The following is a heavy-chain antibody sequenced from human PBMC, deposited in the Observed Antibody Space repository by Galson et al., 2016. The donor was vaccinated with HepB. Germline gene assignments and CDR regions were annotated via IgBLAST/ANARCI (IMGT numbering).Heavy chain of an antibody. CDR3: AHRPLWGRLHDSFDI. V-gene: IGHV2-5*02. CDR1: GFSLSTGGVG. Sequence: PALVKPTQTLTLTCTFSGFSLSTGGVGVGWIRQPPGKALEWLALIYWDDHRRYSPSLESRLTITKDTSKNQVVLTMTNMDPVDTATYYRAHRPLWGRLHDSFDIWGQGKMVTVSS. D-gene: IGHD3-16*01. CDR2: IYWDDHR. J-gene: IGHJ3*02.